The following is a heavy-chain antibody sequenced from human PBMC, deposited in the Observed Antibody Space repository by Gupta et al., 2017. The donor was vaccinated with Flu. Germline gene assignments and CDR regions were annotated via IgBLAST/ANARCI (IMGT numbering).Heavy chain of an antibody. V-gene: IGHV6-1*01. D-gene: IGHD2-15*01. CDR3: AGWDVVGPSPGSFDI. J-gene: IGHJ3*02. CDR1: GDSASSNSAA. Sequence: QVQLQQSGPGLVKPSQTLSLTCAIFGDSASSNSAAWNWIRQSPSRGLEWLGRTYYRAKWYNDYAKSVKRRITINPDTSKNQFSLQLNSVTPEDTAVYYCAGWDVVGPSPGSFDIWGQGTTVTVSS. CDR2: TYYRAKWYN.